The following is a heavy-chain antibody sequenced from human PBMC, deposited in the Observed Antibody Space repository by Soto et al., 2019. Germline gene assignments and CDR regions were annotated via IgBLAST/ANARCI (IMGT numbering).Heavy chain of an antibody. Sequence: PGESLKISCKGSGYSFTSYWIGWVRQMPGKGLEWMGIIYPGDSDTRYSPSFQGQVTISADKSISTAYLQWSSLKASDTAMYYCARSQYCSGGSCYPQAYYYYYMDVWGKGTTVTVSS. CDR3: ARSQYCSGGSCYPQAYYYYYMDV. CDR1: GYSFTSYW. CDR2: IYPGDSDT. V-gene: IGHV5-51*01. J-gene: IGHJ6*03. D-gene: IGHD2-15*01.